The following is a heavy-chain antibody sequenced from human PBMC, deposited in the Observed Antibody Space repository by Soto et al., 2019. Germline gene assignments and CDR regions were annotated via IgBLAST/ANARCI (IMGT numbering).Heavy chain of an antibody. CDR2: IKQDGSEK. Sequence: EVQLVESGGGLVQPGGSLRLSCAASGFTFSSYWMSWVRQAPGKGLEWVANIKQDGSEKYYVDSVKGRFTISRDNAKNSLYLQMNSLRAEDTAVYYCARDSAAVAGYFDYWGQGTLVTVSS. V-gene: IGHV3-7*05. CDR1: GFTFSSYW. CDR3: ARDSAAVAGYFDY. J-gene: IGHJ4*02. D-gene: IGHD6-19*01.